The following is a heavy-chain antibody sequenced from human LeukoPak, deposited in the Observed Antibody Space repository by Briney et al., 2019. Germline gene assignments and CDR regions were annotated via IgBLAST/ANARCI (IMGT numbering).Heavy chain of an antibody. CDR1: GYTFTSYY. V-gene: IGHV1-46*01. D-gene: IGHD3-3*01. CDR3: ARAEGITIFGVVTHSYYFDY. Sequence: ASVKVSCKASGYTFTSYYMRWVRQAPGQGLEWMGIINPSGGSTSYAQKFQGRVTMTRDTSTSTVYMELSSLRSEDTAVYYCARAEGITIFGVVTHSYYFDYWGQGTLVTVSS. CDR2: INPSGGST. J-gene: IGHJ4*02.